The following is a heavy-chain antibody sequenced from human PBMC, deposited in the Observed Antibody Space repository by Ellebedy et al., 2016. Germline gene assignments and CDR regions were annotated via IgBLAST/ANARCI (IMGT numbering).Heavy chain of an antibody. CDR2: ISQSGHDI. CDR1: GFSFNDYY. Sequence: GGSLRLSCEASGFSFNDYYMSWIRQARGKGPEWVSYISQSGHDIIYADFVKGRFTISSDESKNTVFLQMNSLRAEDTATYYCARDLGGFLGFDSWGQGTVVTVSS. V-gene: IGHV3-11*01. J-gene: IGHJ4*02. D-gene: IGHD3-16*02. CDR3: ARDLGGFLGFDS.